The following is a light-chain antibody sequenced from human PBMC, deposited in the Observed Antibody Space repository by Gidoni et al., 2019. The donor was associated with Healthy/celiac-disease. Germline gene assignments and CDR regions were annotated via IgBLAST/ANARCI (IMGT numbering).Light chain of an antibody. J-gene: IGKJ3*01. Sequence: ELVLPPSPPTLSLSPGERATLSCRASQSVSSILAWYQQKPDKAPRLLIYDASNRATGIPARFSGSGSGTDFTLTISSLEPEDFEVYYCQQRSNWPPIFTFGPGTKVDIK. CDR2: DAS. CDR3: QQRSNWPPIFT. V-gene: IGKV3-11*01. CDR1: QSVSSI.